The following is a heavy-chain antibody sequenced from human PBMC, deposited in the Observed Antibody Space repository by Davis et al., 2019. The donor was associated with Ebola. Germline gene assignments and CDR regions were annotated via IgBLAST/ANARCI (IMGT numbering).Heavy chain of an antibody. V-gene: IGHV3-21*01. CDR2: ISSSSSYI. CDR1: GFTFSSYS. Sequence: PGGSLRLSCAASGFTFSSYSMNWVRQAPGKGLEWVSSISSSSSYIYYADSVKGRFTISRDNAKNSLYLQMNSLRAEDTAVYYCARVLDFWSGALDYWGQGTLVTVSS. CDR3: ARVLDFWSGALDY. J-gene: IGHJ4*02. D-gene: IGHD3-3*01.